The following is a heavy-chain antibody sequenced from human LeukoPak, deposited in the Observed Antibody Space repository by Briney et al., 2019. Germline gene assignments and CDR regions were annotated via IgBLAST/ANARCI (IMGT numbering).Heavy chain of an antibody. Sequence: ASVKVFCKASGYTFSSYAMQWVRQAPGQRLEWMGWINAGNGDTKYAQKFQGRVTITRDTSASTAYMDLSSLRSEDTAVYYCAIHCTGGSCSRSYYFDYWGQGTLVTVSS. V-gene: IGHV1-3*01. CDR1: GYTFSSYA. CDR2: INAGNGDT. J-gene: IGHJ4*02. D-gene: IGHD2-15*01. CDR3: AIHCTGGSCSRSYYFDY.